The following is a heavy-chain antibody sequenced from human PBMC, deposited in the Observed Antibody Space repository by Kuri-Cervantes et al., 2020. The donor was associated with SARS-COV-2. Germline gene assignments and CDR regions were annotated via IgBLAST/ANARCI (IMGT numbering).Heavy chain of an antibody. CDR1: GFTFSDFW. CDR2: MKGDGSQE. J-gene: IGHJ5*02. CDR3: AKYYSTSGYVS. V-gene: IGHV3-7*01. Sequence: GGSRRLSCAASGFTFSDFWMSWLRQVPGKGLEWVASMKGDGSQESYLDSVRGRFAISRDNVQNLLWLQMNSLRADDTAFYYCAKYYSTSGYVSWGQGTLVTVSS. D-gene: IGHD3-22*01.